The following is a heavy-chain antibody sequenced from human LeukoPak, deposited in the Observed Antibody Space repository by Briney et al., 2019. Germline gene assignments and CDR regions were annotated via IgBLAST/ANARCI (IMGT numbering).Heavy chain of an antibody. CDR3: ARSKQLDY. CDR2: ISPGSSTI. V-gene: IGHV3-48*02. J-gene: IGHJ4*02. Sequence: PGGSLRLSCAASGFTFSSYNMNWVRRAPGKGLEWVSYISPGSSTIYYADSVKGRFTISRDNAKNSLYLQMNSLRDEDTAVYYCARSKQLDYWGQGTLVTVSS. CDR1: GFTFSSYN. D-gene: IGHD6-13*01.